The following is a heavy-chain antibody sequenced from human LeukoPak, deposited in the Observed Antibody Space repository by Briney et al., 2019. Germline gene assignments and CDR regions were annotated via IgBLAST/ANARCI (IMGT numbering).Heavy chain of an antibody. CDR3: ARGKYSYGYYMDV. Sequence: ASVKVSCKASGYTFTSYDINWVRQATGQGLEWMGWISAYNGNTNYAQKLQGRVTMTTDTSTSTAYMELRSLRSDDTAVYYCARGKYSYGYYMDVWGKGTTVTVSS. CDR2: ISAYNGNT. CDR1: GYTFTSYD. D-gene: IGHD5-18*01. V-gene: IGHV1-18*01. J-gene: IGHJ6*03.